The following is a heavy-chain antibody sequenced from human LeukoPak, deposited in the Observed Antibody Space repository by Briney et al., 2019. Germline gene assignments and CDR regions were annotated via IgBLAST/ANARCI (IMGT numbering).Heavy chain of an antibody. CDR3: ARFGYSHGYGWGGGYYYYYMDV. J-gene: IGHJ6*03. V-gene: IGHV3-7*01. CDR1: GFTFSNYW. Sequence: GGSLRLSCVVSGFTFSNYWMTWVRQAPGKGLEWVANIQQDGSEKYYVDSVKGRFTIFRDNAKNSVCLQMNSLRAEDTAVYYCARFGYSHGYGWGGGYYYYYMDVWGKGTTVTVSS. CDR2: IQQDGSEK. D-gene: IGHD5-18*01.